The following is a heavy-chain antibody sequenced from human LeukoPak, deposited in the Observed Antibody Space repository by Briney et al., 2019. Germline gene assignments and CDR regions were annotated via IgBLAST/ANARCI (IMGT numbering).Heavy chain of an antibody. J-gene: IGHJ4*02. CDR3: ARKENVYYYFDY. CDR2: IYHSGTT. V-gene: IGHV4-28*01. Sequence: SDTLSLTCAVSGYSITSSSWWGWIRQPPGKGLEWIGYIYHSGTTYYNPSLQSRVTMSVDTSKDQFSLKLSSVTAVDTAVYYCARKENVYYYFDYWGQGTLVTVSS. CDR1: GYSITSSSW. D-gene: IGHD3-10*01.